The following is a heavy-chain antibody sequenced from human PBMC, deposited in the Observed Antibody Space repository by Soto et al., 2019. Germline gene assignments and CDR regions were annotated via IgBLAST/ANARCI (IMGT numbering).Heavy chain of an antibody. CDR3: ASADYGSGSEFDP. Sequence: NPSETLSLTCTVSGGSISSGDYYWSWIRQPPGKGLEWIGYIYYSGSTYYNPSLKSRVTISVDTSKNQFSLKLSSVTAADTAVYYCASADYGSGSEFDPWGQGTLVTVSS. V-gene: IGHV4-30-4*01. J-gene: IGHJ5*02. CDR1: GGSISSGDYY. D-gene: IGHD3-10*01. CDR2: IYYSGST.